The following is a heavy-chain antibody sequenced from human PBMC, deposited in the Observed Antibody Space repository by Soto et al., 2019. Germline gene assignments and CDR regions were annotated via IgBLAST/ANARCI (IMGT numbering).Heavy chain of an antibody. Sequence: SVKGSCKASGYTFTSYYMHWGRQAPVQGLEWMGIINPSGGSTSYAQKFQGRVTMTRDTSTSTVYMELRSLRSEDTAVYYCARDGMPYSSSWYGLDPWGQGTLVTVSS. CDR2: INPSGGST. D-gene: IGHD6-13*01. CDR3: ARDGMPYSSSWYGLDP. J-gene: IGHJ5*02. V-gene: IGHV1-46*01. CDR1: GYTFTSYY.